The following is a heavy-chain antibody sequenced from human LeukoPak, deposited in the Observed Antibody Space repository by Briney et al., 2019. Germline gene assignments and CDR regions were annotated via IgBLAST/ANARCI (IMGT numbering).Heavy chain of an antibody. CDR1: GGSFSGYY. CDR2: INHSGSI. J-gene: IGHJ4*02. V-gene: IGHV4-34*01. Sequence: PSETLSLTCAVYGGSFSGYYWSWIRQPPGKGLEWIGEINHSGSINYNPSLKSRVTISVDTSKNQFSLKLSSVTAADTAVYYCARLFAGTFDYWGQGALVTVSS. D-gene: IGHD1-14*01. CDR3: ARLFAGTFDY.